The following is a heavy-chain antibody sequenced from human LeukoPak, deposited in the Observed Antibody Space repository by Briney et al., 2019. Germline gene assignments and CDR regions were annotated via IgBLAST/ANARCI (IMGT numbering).Heavy chain of an antibody. CDR1: GASTSSNY. CDR2: IHYRGGT. D-gene: IGHD1-1*01. Sequence: SSETLSLTCTVSGASTSSNYWSWLRQPPGKGLEWIGYIHYRGGTNCNPSLKSRVTMSVDTSKNHFSLKLNSVTAADTAVYYCAREEYGTFDCWGQGTLVTVSS. V-gene: IGHV4-59*01. J-gene: IGHJ4*02. CDR3: AREEYGTFDC.